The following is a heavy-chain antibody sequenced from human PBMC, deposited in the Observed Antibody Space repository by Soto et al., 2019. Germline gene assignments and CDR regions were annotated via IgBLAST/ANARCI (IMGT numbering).Heavy chain of an antibody. CDR1: GYTFTSYY. V-gene: IGHV1-46*01. CDR2: INPSGGST. Sequence: QVQLVQSGAEVKKPGASVKVSCKASGYTFTSYYMHWVRQAPGQGLEWMGIINPSGGSTSYAQKFQGRVNMTRDTSTSTVYMELSRLRSEDTAVYYCASQYCTNGVCLLGGGHLDPWGQGTLVTVSS. D-gene: IGHD2-8*01. CDR3: ASQYCTNGVCLLGGGHLDP. J-gene: IGHJ5*02.